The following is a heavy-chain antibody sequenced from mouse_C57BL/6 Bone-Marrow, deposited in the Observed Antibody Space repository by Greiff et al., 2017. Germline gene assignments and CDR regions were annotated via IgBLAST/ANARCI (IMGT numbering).Heavy chain of an antibody. CDR2: IDPANGNT. Sequence: EVQLQQSVAELVRPGASVKLSCTASGFNIKNTYMHWVKQRPEQGLEWIGRIDPANGNTKYAPKFQGKATITADTSSNTAYLQLSSLTSEDTAIYYCARGEAYDYEGDYYAMDYWGQGTSVTVSS. V-gene: IGHV14-3*01. J-gene: IGHJ4*01. CDR1: GFNIKNTY. CDR3: ARGEAYDYEGDYYAMDY. D-gene: IGHD2-4*01.